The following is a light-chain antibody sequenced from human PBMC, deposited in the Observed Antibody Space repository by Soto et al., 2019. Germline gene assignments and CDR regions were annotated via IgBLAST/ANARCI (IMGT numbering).Light chain of an antibody. CDR1: QSVGTS. V-gene: IGKV3-20*01. Sequence: EIVLTQSPVTLSLSPGARGTLSCRASQSVGTSLAWYQRKPGQAPRLLIYGASNRATGIPDRFSGSGSGTDFTLTISKLEPEDFAVYHCQQYGGSPRTFGQGTKVELK. J-gene: IGKJ1*01. CDR2: GAS. CDR3: QQYGGSPRT.